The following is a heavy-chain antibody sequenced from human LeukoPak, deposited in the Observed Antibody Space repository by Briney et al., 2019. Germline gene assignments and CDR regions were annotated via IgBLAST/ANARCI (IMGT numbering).Heavy chain of an antibody. Sequence: SETLSLTCTVSGGSISGYYWSWIWQPPGKGLEYIAYIHYSGSTDYNPSLKSRVTISVDTSKNQFSLKMSSVTAADTAVYYCARLNLIGSSPVHHFDYWGLGILVTVSS. V-gene: IGHV4-59*08. D-gene: IGHD6-13*01. J-gene: IGHJ4*02. CDR2: IHYSGST. CDR1: GGSISGYY. CDR3: ARLNLIGSSPVHHFDY.